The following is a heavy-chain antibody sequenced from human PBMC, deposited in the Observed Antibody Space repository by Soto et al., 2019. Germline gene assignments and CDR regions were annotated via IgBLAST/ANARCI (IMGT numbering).Heavy chain of an antibody. V-gene: IGHV4-31*03. J-gene: IGHJ5*02. CDR2: IFNIGST. CDR3: ARSVFP. Sequence: QVQLQESGPGLWKPSQTLSLTCPFSGGSISSGGYSWNWIRQHPGKGLEWIGYIFNIGSTYYNPSLKSRVTISLDTSKNQFSLKLSSVTAADTAVYYCARSVFPWGQGTLVTVSS. CDR1: GGSISSGGYS.